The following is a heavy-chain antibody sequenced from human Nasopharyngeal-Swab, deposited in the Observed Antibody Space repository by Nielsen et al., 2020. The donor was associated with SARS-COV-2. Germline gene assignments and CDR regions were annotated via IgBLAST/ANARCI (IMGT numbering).Heavy chain of an antibody. Sequence: GGSLRLSCKGSGCSFTSYWIGWVRQMPGKGLEWMGIIYPGDSDTRYSPSFQGQVTISADKSIRTAYLQWSSLKASDTAMYDCERRIAVAGIYDYWGQGTLVTVSS. J-gene: IGHJ4*02. CDR1: GCSFTSYW. V-gene: IGHV5-51*01. CDR3: ERRIAVAGIYDY. CDR2: IYPGDSDT. D-gene: IGHD6-19*01.